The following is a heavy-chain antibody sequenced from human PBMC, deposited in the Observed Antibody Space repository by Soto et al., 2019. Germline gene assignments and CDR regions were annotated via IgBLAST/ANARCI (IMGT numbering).Heavy chain of an antibody. Sequence: EVQLSESGGGLVQPGGSLRLSCAASGFSFSTYAMSWVRQAPGKGLEWVSAISGSGGNTYYADSVKGRFTISRDSSKNTLYLQMNSRRAEDTAIYYCAKASMGTTKGKYYFDCWGQGTLVTASS. CDR1: GFSFSTYA. V-gene: IGHV3-23*01. J-gene: IGHJ4*02. CDR2: ISGSGGNT. D-gene: IGHD4-17*01. CDR3: AKASMGTTKGKYYFDC.